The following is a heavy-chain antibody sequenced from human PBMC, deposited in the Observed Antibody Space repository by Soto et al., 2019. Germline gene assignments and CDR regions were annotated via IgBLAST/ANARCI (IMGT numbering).Heavy chain of an antibody. V-gene: IGHV1-69*13. Sequence: SVKVSCKASGGTFSRYTISWVRQAPGQGLEWMGGITPIFGTANYAQKFQGRVTITADESTSTAYMELSRLRSEDTAVYYCARGWGYDSDTYYYAYWGQGTLVTVSS. CDR2: ITPIFGTA. J-gene: IGHJ4*02. CDR1: GGTFSRYT. D-gene: IGHD3-22*01. CDR3: ARGWGYDSDTYYYAY.